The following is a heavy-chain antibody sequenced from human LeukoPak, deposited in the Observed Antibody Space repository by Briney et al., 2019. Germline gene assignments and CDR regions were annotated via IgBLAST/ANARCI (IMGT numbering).Heavy chain of an antibody. D-gene: IGHD1-26*01. J-gene: IGHJ4*02. Sequence: GSSVKVSCKASGGTFSSYAISWVRQAPGQGLEWMGGIIPIFGTANYAQKFQGRVTITANESTSTAYMELSSLRSEDTAVYYCARDSGSYYGTYDYWGQGTLVTVSS. V-gene: IGHV1-69*01. CDR1: GGTFSSYA. CDR2: IIPIFGTA. CDR3: ARDSGSYYGTYDY.